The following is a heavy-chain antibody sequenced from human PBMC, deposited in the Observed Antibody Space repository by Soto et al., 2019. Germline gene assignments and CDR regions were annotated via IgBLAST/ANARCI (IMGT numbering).Heavy chain of an antibody. CDR1: SSVIASGHY. CDR2: IYDIGTT. CDR3: ARLPQYYTPGSSPFDY. J-gene: IGHJ4*03. V-gene: IGHV4-38-2*01. Sequence: PSDTLSLTSVVSSSVIASGHYWGFARQPPGKGLEWVGSIYDIGTTYHNPSLRSRVTSSADKSKNQFSLSLTSVTADDTAVYYCARLPQYYTPGSSPFDYWGRGTMVTVAS. D-gene: IGHD3-3*01.